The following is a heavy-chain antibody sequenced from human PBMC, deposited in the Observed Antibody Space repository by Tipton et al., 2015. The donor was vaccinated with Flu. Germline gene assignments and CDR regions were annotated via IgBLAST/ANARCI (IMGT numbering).Heavy chain of an antibody. CDR2: ISTSGST. CDR1: GGSISSGSYF. V-gene: IGHV4-61*09. J-gene: IGHJ5*02. CDR3: ARHERGVSTFP. Sequence: TLSLTCTVSGGSISSGSYFWGWIRQPAGEGLEWIGHISTSGSTNYNPSLKSRLTLSADTSKNQFSLRLTSVTATDTALYYCARHERGVSTFPWGQGTLVTVSS. D-gene: IGHD5/OR15-5a*01.